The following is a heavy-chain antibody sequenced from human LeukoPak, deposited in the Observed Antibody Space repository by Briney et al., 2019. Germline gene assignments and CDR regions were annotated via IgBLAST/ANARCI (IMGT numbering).Heavy chain of an antibody. CDR1: GYTFTSYY. CDR2: INPSGGST. V-gene: IGHV1-46*01. D-gene: IGHD3-10*01. Sequence: ASVKVSYKASGYTFTSYYMHWVRQAPGQGLEWMGIINPSGGSTSYAQKFQGRVTMTRDTSTSTVYMELSSLRSEDTAVYYCAREGLDYGSGSYEPIYWGQGTLVTVSS. J-gene: IGHJ4*02. CDR3: AREGLDYGSGSYEPIY.